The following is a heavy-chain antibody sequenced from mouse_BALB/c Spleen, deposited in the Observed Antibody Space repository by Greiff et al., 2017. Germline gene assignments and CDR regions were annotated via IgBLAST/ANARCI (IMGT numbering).Heavy chain of an antibody. D-gene: IGHD1-1*01. Sequence: EVMLVESGGGLVQPGGSRKLSCAASGFTFSSFGMHWVRQAPEKGLEWVAYISSGSSTIYYADTVKGRFTISRDNPKNTLFLQMTSLRSEDTAMYYCARWDYGSSFAYWGQGTLVTVSA. V-gene: IGHV5-17*02. CDR3: ARWDYGSSFAY. J-gene: IGHJ3*01. CDR1: GFTFSSFG. CDR2: ISSGSSTI.